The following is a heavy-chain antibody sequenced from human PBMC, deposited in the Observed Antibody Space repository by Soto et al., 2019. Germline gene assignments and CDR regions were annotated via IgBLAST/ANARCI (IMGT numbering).Heavy chain of an antibody. J-gene: IGHJ4*02. D-gene: IGHD3-22*01. CDR3: ASDGEYYYDSSGYYY. V-gene: IGHV3-48*03. CDR1: GFTFSSYE. CDR2: ISSSGSTI. Sequence: PGGSLRLSCAASGFTFSSYEMNWVRQAPGKGLEWVSYISSSGSTIYYADSVKGRFTISRDNAKNSLYLQMNSLRAEDTAVYYCASDGEYYYDSSGYYYWGQGTLVAVSS.